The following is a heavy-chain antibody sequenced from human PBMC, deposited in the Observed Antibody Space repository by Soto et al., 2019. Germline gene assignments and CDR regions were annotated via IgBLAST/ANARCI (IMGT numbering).Heavy chain of an antibody. CDR1: GYIFTNYW. J-gene: IGHJ4*02. V-gene: IGHV5-51*01. CDR2: IYPGDSHT. D-gene: IGHD3-10*01. CDR3: ARLYYYGSGSYYNPHFFDY. Sequence: PGESLKISCKASGYIFTNYWIGWVRQMPGKGLEWVAMIYPGDSHTRYSPSFQGQVTISADKSIGTAYLQWGSLKASDTAIYYCARLYYYGSGSYYNPHFFDYWGQGALVTVS.